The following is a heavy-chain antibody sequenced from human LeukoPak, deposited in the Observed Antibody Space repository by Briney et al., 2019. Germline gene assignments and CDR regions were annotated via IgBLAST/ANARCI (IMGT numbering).Heavy chain of an antibody. V-gene: IGHV3-30*18. CDR3: AKPLWFGAAQTDDGFDV. CDR2: ISYDGSNK. CDR1: GFTFSSYG. D-gene: IGHD3-10*01. J-gene: IGHJ3*01. Sequence: GGSLRLSCAASGFTFSSYGMHWARQAPGKGLEWVAVISYDGSNKYYADSVKGRFTISRDNSKNTLYLQMNSLRLEDTAVYYCAKPLWFGAAQTDDGFDVWGQGTMVTVSS.